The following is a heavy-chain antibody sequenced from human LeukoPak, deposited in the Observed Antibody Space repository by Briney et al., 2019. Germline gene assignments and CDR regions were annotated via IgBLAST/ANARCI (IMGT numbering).Heavy chain of an antibody. CDR2: IYYSGST. CDR1: GGSISSYY. CDR3: ARDRSGYLGAFDI. D-gene: IGHD5-12*01. Sequence: SETLSLTCTVSGGSISSYYWSWIRQPPGKGLGWIGYIYYSGSTNYNPSLKSRVTISVDTSKNQFSLKLSSVTAADTAVYYCARDRSGYLGAFDIWGQGTMVTVSS. V-gene: IGHV4-59*01. J-gene: IGHJ3*02.